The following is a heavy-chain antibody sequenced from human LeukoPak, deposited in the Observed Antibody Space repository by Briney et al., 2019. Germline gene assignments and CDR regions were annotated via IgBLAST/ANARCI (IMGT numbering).Heavy chain of an antibody. D-gene: IGHD4/OR15-4a*01. J-gene: IGHJ4*02. CDR2: VGNSGNT. V-gene: IGHV4-59*01. CDR3: ASWSTSAYYVTRVGN. Sequence: SETLSLTCTISGDSISGYYWSWIRQPPGKGLEWIGYVGNSGNTNYNPSLESRVTISVDTSKKQFSLKVKSVTAADTAVYYCASWSTSAYYVTRVGNWGQGTLVTVSS. CDR1: GDSISGYY.